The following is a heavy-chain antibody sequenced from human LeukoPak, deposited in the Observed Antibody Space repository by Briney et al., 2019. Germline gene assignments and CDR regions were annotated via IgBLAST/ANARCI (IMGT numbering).Heavy chain of an antibody. J-gene: IGHJ4*02. CDR2: ISYDGSDK. V-gene: IGHV3-30*18. D-gene: IGHD6-6*01. Sequence: PGGSLRLSCAASGFTFRSYGIHGVRQAPGKGLEWVALISYDGSDKFFADSVRGRFTISRDNSMNTLYLQMNSLRAEDTAVYYCAKDLATKYTLDYWGQGTLVTVSS. CDR3: AKDLATKYTLDY. CDR1: GFTFRSYG.